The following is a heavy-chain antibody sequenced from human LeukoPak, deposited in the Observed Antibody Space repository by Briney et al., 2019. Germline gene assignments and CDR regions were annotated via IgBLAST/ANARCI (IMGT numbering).Heavy chain of an antibody. V-gene: IGHV3-43D*03. CDR1: GFTFDDYA. J-gene: IGHJ4*02. CDR3: AKDTDLGVGIATPMGIDY. Sequence: GGSLRLSCAASGFTFDDYAMHWVRQAPGKGLEWVSLISWDGGSTYYADSVKGRFTISRDNSKNSLYLQMNSLRAEDTALYYCAKDTDLGVGIATPMGIDYWGQGTLVTVSP. CDR2: ISWDGGST. D-gene: IGHD6-13*01.